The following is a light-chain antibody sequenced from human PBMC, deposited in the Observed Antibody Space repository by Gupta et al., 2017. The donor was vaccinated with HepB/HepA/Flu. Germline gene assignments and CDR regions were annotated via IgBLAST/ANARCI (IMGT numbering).Light chain of an antibody. CDR2: KAS. V-gene: IGKV1-5*03. Sequence: DIQMTESPFTLSASVGDRVTITCRASQSIGTWLAWFLQKSVMAPMLLIYKASSLETGVPARFSGSGSGTKFTLTISSLQPDDFAIYHCQQYSGYPLTFGGGTKVEI. CDR1: QSIGTW. CDR3: QQYSGYPLT. J-gene: IGKJ4*01.